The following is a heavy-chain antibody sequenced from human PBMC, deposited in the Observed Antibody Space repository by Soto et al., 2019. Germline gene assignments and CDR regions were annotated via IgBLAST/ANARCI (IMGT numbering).Heavy chain of an antibody. CDR1: GGTFSSYA. CDR2: IIPIFGTA. Sequence: GASVKVSCKASGGTFSSYAISWVRQAPGQGLEWMGGIIPIFGTANYAQKFQGRVTITADESTSTAYMELSSLRSEDTAVYYCARTRIQLWFPGRQQREGYRDYYYYYGMDVWGQGTTVTVSS. J-gene: IGHJ6*02. V-gene: IGHV1-69*13. CDR3: ARTRIQLWFPGRQQREGYRDYYYYYGMDV. D-gene: IGHD5-18*01.